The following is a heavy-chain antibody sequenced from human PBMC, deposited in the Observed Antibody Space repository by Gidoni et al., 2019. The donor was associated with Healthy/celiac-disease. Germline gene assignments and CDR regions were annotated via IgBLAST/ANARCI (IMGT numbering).Heavy chain of an antibody. D-gene: IGHD3-3*01. CDR1: GFTFSSYS. CDR3: ARERGRDFWSGPYGMDV. J-gene: IGHJ6*02. Sequence: EVQLVESGGGLVTPGGSLRLSCAASGFTFSSYSMNWVRQAPGKGLEWVSSISSSSSYIYYADSVKGRFTISRDNAKNSLYLQMNSLRAEDTAVYYCARERGRDFWSGPYGMDVWGQGTTVTVSS. V-gene: IGHV3-21*01. CDR2: ISSSSSYI.